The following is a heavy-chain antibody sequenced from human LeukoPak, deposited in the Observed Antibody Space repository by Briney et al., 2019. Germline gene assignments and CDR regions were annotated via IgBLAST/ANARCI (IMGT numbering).Heavy chain of an antibody. V-gene: IGHV4-59*01. J-gene: IGHJ3*02. CDR3: ARESISGVVIPFDI. D-gene: IGHD3-3*02. CDR1: GGSINSYY. CDR2: TYYSGGT. Sequence: SETLSLTCTVSGGSINSYYWNWVRQPPGEGLEWLGYTYYSGGTNYNPSLKSRVTISVDASKNQFSLRLTSVTAADTAVYYCARESISGVVIPFDIWGQGTMVTVSS.